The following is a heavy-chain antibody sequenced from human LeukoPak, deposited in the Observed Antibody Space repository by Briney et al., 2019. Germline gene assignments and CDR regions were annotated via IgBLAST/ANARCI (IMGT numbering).Heavy chain of an antibody. Sequence: GGSLRLCCAASGLTFSSYWMHWVRQAPGKGLVWVSRINSDGSSTSYADSVKGRFTISRDNAKNTLYLQMNSLRAEDTAVYYCAREGRLLDAFDIWGQGTMVTVSS. CDR2: INSDGSST. V-gene: IGHV3-74*01. J-gene: IGHJ3*02. CDR3: AREGRLLDAFDI. CDR1: GLTFSSYW.